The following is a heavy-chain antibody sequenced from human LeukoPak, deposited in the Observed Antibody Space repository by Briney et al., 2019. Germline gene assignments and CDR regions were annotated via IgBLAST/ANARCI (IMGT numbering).Heavy chain of an antibody. J-gene: IGHJ4*02. CDR3: TREGYDGSGYYLDY. Sequence: SETLSLTCAVSGGSINNYYWGWIRQPLGKGLEWLGYIHSSGSTNYNPSLKSRVTILVDTSKNQFSLKLISVTAADTAVYYCTREGYDGSGYYLDYWSQGILVTVSS. D-gene: IGHD3-22*01. CDR1: GGSINNYY. CDR2: IHSSGST. V-gene: IGHV4-59*01.